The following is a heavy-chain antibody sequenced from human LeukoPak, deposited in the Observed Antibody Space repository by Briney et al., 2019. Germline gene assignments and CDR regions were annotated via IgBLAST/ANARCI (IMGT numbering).Heavy chain of an antibody. J-gene: IGHJ4*02. V-gene: IGHV1-69*05. CDR1: GGTFSSYA. CDR2: IIPIFGTA. CDR3: ARAGNGSYYRLDY. D-gene: IGHD1-26*01. Sequence: ASVKVSCKASGGTFSSYAISWVRQAPGQGLEWMGGIIPIFGTANYAQKFQGRVTITTDESTSTAYMELSSLRSDDTAVYYCARAGNGSYYRLDYWGQGTLVTVSS.